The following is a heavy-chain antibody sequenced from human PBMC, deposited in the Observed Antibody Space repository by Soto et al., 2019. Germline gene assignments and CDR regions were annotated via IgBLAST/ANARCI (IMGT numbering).Heavy chain of an antibody. CDR1: GGSISSYY. Sequence: QVQLQESGPGLVQPSETLSLTCTVSGGSISSYYWSWIRQPPGKGLEWIGYIYYCGSTNYNPSLKSRVPISVDTSKNQLSLKLSSVTAADTAVYYCARNSPGYSSCWYYYYGMDVWGQGTTVTVSS. CDR2: IYYCGST. V-gene: IGHV4-59*13. CDR3: ARNSPGYSSCWYYYYGMDV. D-gene: IGHD6-19*01. J-gene: IGHJ6*02.